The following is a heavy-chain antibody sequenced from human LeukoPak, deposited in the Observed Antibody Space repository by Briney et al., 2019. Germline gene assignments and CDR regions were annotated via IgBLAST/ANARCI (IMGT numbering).Heavy chain of an antibody. CDR1: GGTFSSYG. D-gene: IGHD5-18*01. J-gene: IGHJ6*02. CDR2: ISAYNGIT. Sequence: ASVKVSCKASGGTFSSYGISWVRQAPGQGLEWMGWISAYNGITNYAQKLQGRVTMTTDTSTSTAYVELRSLRSDDTAVYYCARAPGYSYGYDYYYGMDVWGQGTTVTVSS. CDR3: ARAPGYSYGYDYYYGMDV. V-gene: IGHV1-18*01.